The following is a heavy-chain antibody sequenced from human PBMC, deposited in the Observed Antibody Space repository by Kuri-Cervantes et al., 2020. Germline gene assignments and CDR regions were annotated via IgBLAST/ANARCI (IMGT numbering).Heavy chain of an antibody. V-gene: IGHV4-61*01. CDR1: GGSVSSGSYH. CDR3: GRSAFHCSGGGCYSLDHYYYMDV. D-gene: IGHD2-15*01. Sequence: ESLKISCTVSGGSVSSGSYHWSWIRQPPGKGLEWIGYIYYSGSTNYNPSLKSRVTISVDTSKNQFSLKLSSVTAADTAVYYCGRSAFHCSGGGCYSLDHYYYMDVWGKGTTVTVSS. CDR2: IYYSGST. J-gene: IGHJ6*03.